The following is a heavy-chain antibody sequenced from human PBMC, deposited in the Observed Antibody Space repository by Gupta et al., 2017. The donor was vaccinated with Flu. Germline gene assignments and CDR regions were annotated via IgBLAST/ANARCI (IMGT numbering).Heavy chain of an antibody. J-gene: IGHJ1*01. Sequence: QVQLVQSGAEVKKPGSSVKVSCKASGGTFRKYIFSWVRQAPGQGLEWMGGINPIFGSANYAQKFQGRVTITADKSTSTTYMELSSLRSDDTAVYYCARDLRGPYDFWGQGTLVTVS. V-gene: IGHV1-69*06. CDR3: ARDLRGPYDF. CDR1: GGTFRKYI. D-gene: IGHD3/OR15-3a*01. CDR2: INPIFGSA.